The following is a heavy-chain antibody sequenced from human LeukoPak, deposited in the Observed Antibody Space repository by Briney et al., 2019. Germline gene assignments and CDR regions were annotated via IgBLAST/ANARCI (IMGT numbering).Heavy chain of an antibody. CDR3: ARVRNNWNYFSARNNWFDP. J-gene: IGHJ5*02. Sequence: SETLSLTCTVSGYSISSGYYWGWIRQPPGKGLEWIGSIYHSGSTYYNPSLKSRVTISVDTSKNQFSLKLSSVTAADTAVYYCARVRNNWNYFSARNNWFDPWGQGTLVTVSP. V-gene: IGHV4-38-2*02. D-gene: IGHD1-7*01. CDR2: IYHSGST. CDR1: GYSISSGYY.